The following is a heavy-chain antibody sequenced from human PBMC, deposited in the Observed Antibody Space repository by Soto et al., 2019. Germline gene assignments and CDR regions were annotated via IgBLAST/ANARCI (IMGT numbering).Heavy chain of an antibody. D-gene: IGHD5-12*01. CDR3: ARGGGYSGSVLYYYGMDV. CDR2: IYHSGST. V-gene: IGHV4-30-2*01. J-gene: IGHJ6*02. Sequence: QLQLQESGSGLVKPSQTLSLTCAVSGGSISSGGYSWSWIRQPPGKGLEWIGYIYHSGSTYYNPSLKSRVTISVDRSKNQFSLKLSSVTAADTAVYYCARGGGYSGSVLYYYGMDVWGQGTTVTVSS. CDR1: GGSISSGGYS.